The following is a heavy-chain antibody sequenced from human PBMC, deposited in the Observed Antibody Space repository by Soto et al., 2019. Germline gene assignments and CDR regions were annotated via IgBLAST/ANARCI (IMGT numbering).Heavy chain of an antibody. CDR1: GDSVSTNSAA. V-gene: IGHV6-1*01. CDR2: TYYTSKWFN. Sequence: QTLSLTCAISGDSVSTNSAAWNWVRQSPSRGLEWLGRTYYTSKWFNDYAVSVKGRITINPDTSKNQFSLQLNSVTPEDTAVYYCAGGYGMNVWGQGTTVTVSS. CDR3: AGGYGMNV. J-gene: IGHJ6*02.